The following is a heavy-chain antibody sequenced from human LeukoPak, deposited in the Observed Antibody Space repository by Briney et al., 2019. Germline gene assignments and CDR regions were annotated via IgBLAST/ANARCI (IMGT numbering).Heavy chain of an antibody. D-gene: IGHD2-8*01. CDR1: GYTFTSYG. J-gene: IGHJ4*02. Sequence: ASVKVSCKASGYTFTSYGISWVRQAPGQGLEWMGWISAYNGNTNYAQKLQGRVTMTTDTSTSTAYMELRSLRSDDTAVYSCAGTQGRPNKKHLDYGGQGPLVTVPS. CDR2: ISAYNGNT. CDR3: AGTQGRPNKKHLDY. V-gene: IGHV1-18*01.